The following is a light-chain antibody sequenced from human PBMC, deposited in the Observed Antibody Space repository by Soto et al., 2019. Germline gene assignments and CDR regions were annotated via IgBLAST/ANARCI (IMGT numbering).Light chain of an antibody. CDR3: SSYTASSITYV. CDR2: DVN. V-gene: IGLV2-14*03. CDR1: SSDVGTYNF. J-gene: IGLJ1*01. Sequence: QSALTQPASVSGSPGQSIIISCTGTSSDVGTYNFVSWYQLYPGKAPKLMIYDVNNRPSGVSNRFSGSKSGNTASLTISGLQAEDEADYYCSSYTASSITYVFGTGTKLTVL.